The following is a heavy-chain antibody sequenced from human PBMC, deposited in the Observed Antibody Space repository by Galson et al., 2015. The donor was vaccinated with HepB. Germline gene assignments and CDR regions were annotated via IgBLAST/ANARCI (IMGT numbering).Heavy chain of an antibody. D-gene: IGHD6-25*01. V-gene: IGHV3-48*02. CDR1: GFTFSSYS. Sequence: SLRLSCAASGFTFSSYSMNWVRQAPGKGLEWVSYISSSSSTIYYADSVKGRFTISRDNAKNSLYLQMTSLRDEDTAVYYCARDLDGYPDYWGQGTLVTVSS. J-gene: IGHJ4*02. CDR2: ISSSSSTI. CDR3: ARDLDGYPDY.